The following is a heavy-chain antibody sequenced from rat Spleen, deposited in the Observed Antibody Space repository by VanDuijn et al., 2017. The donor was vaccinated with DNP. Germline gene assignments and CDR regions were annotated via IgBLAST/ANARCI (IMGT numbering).Heavy chain of an antibody. CDR2: IKSAGST. CDR1: GSSITSNY. Sequence: EVQLQESGPGLVKPSQSLSLTCSVTGSSITSNYWGWIRQFPGNKLEWMGSIKSAGSTNYNPSLKSRISITRDTSKNQFFLQLNSVTTDDTATYYCATSSYYGYDYGFGYWGQGTLVTVSS. V-gene: IGHV3-3*01. D-gene: IGHD1-7*01. J-gene: IGHJ3*01. CDR3: ATSSYYGYDYGFGY.